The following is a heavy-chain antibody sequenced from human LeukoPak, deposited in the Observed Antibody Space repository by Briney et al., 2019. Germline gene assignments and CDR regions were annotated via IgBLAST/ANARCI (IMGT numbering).Heavy chain of an antibody. CDR2: IWYDGSNK. J-gene: IGHJ6*02. CDR3: ARVVGLELRNYYYYGMDV. V-gene: IGHV3-33*01. Sequence: GGSLRLSCAASGFTFSSYGMHWVRQAPGKGLEWVAVIWYDGSNKYYADSVKGRFTISRDNSKNTLYLQMNSLRAEDTAVYYCARVVGLELRNYYYYGMDVWGQGTTVTVSS. D-gene: IGHD1-7*01. CDR1: GFTFSSYG.